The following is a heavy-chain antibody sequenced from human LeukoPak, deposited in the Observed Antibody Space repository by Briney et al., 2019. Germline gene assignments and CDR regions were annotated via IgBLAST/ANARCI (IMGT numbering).Heavy chain of an antibody. D-gene: IGHD3-10*01. Sequence: SETLSLTCAVNGGSFSGYYWSWIRQPPGKGLEWIGYIYYSGSTNYNPSLKSRVTISVDTSKNQFSLKLSSVTAADTAVYYCARAGPHYYGSGSYYFDYWGQGTLVTVSS. CDR1: GGSFSGYY. J-gene: IGHJ4*02. CDR3: ARAGPHYYGSGSYYFDY. CDR2: IYYSGST. V-gene: IGHV4-59*01.